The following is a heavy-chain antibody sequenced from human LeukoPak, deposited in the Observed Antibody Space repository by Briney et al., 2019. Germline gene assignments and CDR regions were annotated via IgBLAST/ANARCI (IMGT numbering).Heavy chain of an antibody. J-gene: IGHJ3*02. CDR2: IYSGGST. V-gene: IGHV3-53*01. CDR3: ARDLGVYDSLTGYHFNGAFDI. CDR1: GFTVSSNY. D-gene: IGHD3-9*01. Sequence: GGSLRLSCAASGFTVSSNYMSWVRQAPGEGLEWVSVIYSGGSTYYADSVKGRFTISRDNSKNTLYLQMNSLRAEDTAVYYCARDLGVYDSLTGYHFNGAFDIWGQGTMVTVSS.